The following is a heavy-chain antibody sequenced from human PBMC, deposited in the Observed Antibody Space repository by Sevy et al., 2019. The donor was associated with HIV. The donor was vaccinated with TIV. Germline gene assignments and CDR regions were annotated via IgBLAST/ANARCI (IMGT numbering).Heavy chain of an antibody. CDR2: ISGSGNT. J-gene: IGHJ4*02. Sequence: GGSLRLSCAASGFTFSSYAMSWVRQAPGKGLEWVSAISGSGNTYYADSGKGRFTISRDNPKNPLFLKMNSLRAEDTAVYYCAKDRSHIIMIRGVVIFDYWGQGTLVTVSS. D-gene: IGHD3-10*01. V-gene: IGHV3-23*01. CDR1: GFTFSSYA. CDR3: AKDRSHIIMIRGVVIFDY.